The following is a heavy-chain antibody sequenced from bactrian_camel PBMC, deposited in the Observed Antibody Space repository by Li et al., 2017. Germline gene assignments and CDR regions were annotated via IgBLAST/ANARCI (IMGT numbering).Heavy chain of an antibody. J-gene: IGHJ4*01. CDR1: GFTLSSYR. Sequence: HVQLVESGGGLVQPGGSLRLSCAASGFTLSSYRTYWVRQAPGKGLEWVSIINRGGTTYYADSMKGRFTISRDNATNTVYLQMNSLKPEDTAVYFCADANNWSYRYWGQGTQVTVS. V-gene: IGHV3S1*01. CDR3: ADANNWSYRY. CDR2: INRGGTT. D-gene: IGHD7*01.